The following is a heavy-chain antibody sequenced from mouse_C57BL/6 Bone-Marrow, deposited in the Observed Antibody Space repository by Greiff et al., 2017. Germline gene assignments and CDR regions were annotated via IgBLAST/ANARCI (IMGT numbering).Heavy chain of an antibody. CDR1: GFTFSSYA. CDR3: TRDRKGGVFDY. D-gene: IGHD1-1*02. V-gene: IGHV5-9-1*02. Sequence: EVKLQESGEGLVKPGGSLKLSCAASGFTFSSYAMSWVRQTPEKRLEWVAYISSGGDYIYYADTVKGRFTISRDNARNTLYLQMSSLKSEDTAMYYCTRDRKGGVFDYWGQGTTLTVSS. J-gene: IGHJ2*01. CDR2: ISSGGDYI.